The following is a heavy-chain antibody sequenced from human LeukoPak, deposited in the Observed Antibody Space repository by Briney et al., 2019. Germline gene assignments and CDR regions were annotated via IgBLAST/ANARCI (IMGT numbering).Heavy chain of an antibody. J-gene: IGHJ6*03. CDR2: IYHSGST. D-gene: IGHD3-10*01. CDR3: ARVLLWFGELETYYYYMDV. CDR1: GGSISSSSYY. Sequence: PSETLSLTCTVSGGSISSSSYYWGWIRQPPGKGLEWIGSIYHSGSTYYNPSLKSRVTISVDTSKNQFPLKLSSVTAADTAVYYCARVLLWFGELETYYYYMDVWGKGTTVTVSS. V-gene: IGHV4-39*06.